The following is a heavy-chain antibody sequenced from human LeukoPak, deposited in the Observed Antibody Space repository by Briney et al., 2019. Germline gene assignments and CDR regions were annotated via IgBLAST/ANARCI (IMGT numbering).Heavy chain of an antibody. V-gene: IGHV4-59*01. Sequence: SETLSLTCTVSGGSISSYYWSWIRQPPGKGLEWIGYIYYSGSTNYNPSLKSRVTISVDTSKNQFSLKLSSVTAADTAAYYCARAKGYCSGGSCYYYYYGMDVWGQGTTVTVSS. D-gene: IGHD2-15*01. CDR2: IYYSGST. CDR3: ARAKGYCSGGSCYYYYYGMDV. J-gene: IGHJ6*02. CDR1: GGSISSYY.